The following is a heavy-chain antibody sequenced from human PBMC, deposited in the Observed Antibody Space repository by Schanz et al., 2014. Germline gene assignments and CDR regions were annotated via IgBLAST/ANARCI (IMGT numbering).Heavy chain of an antibody. Sequence: VQLVESGGGLVQPGGSLTLSCAASGITFSDYAMHWVRQAPGKGLEWVAFISYDGSFEDYLDSVKGRFTISRDNSKNTLYLQMSSLRGEDTAVYYCAKDLEPQCGGDCPLTWGQGTLVTVSS. D-gene: IGHD2-21*02. CDR3: AKDLEPQCGGDCPLT. J-gene: IGHJ4*02. CDR2: ISYDGSFE. V-gene: IGHV3-30*04. CDR1: GITFSDYA.